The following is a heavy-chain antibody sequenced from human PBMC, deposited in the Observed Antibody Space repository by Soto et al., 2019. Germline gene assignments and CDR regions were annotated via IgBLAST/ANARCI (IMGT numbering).Heavy chain of an antibody. Sequence: EVQLLESGGGLVQPGGSLRLSCAASGFTFSSYAMNWVRQAPGKGLEWVASLRGSGISTFYADSVKGRFTISRDNSENTLFLQLNNLRAEDTAVYYCAKSRGDVWSGHYPDWGQGTLVTVSS. J-gene: IGHJ4*02. CDR3: AKSRGDVWSGHYPD. CDR1: GFTFSSYA. CDR2: LRGSGIST. V-gene: IGHV3-23*01. D-gene: IGHD3-3*01.